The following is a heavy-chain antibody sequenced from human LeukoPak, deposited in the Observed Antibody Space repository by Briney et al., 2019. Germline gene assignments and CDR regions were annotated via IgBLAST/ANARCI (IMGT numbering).Heavy chain of an antibody. CDR3: ARTTSLTASGYDY. CDR2: MNPYSGDR. Sequence: GASVKVSCKTSGYTFTTYHINWVRQATGQGLEWLGWMNPYSGDRGYAQKFQGRLSITSDTSISTAYMELSSLRSDDTAVYFCARTTSLTASGYDYWGQATLVTVSS. D-gene: IGHD4-17*01. V-gene: IGHV1-8*03. CDR1: GYTFTTYH. J-gene: IGHJ4*02.